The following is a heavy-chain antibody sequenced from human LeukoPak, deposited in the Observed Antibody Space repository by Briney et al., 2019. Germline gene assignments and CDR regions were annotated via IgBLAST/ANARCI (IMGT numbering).Heavy chain of an antibody. D-gene: IGHD3-3*01. Sequence: ASVKVSCKASGYTFTSYGISWVRQAPGQGLEWMGWISAYNGNTNYAQKLQGRVTMTTDTSTSTAYMELRSLRSDDTAVYYCARDPTYYDFWSGDEAFDIWGQGTVVTVSS. CDR3: ARDPTYYDFWSGDEAFDI. V-gene: IGHV1-18*01. CDR1: GYTFTSYG. CDR2: ISAYNGNT. J-gene: IGHJ3*02.